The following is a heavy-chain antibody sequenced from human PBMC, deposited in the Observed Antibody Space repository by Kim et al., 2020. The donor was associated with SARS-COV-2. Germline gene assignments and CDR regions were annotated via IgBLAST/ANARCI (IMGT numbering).Heavy chain of an antibody. V-gene: IGHV5-10-1*01. CDR1: GYSFTSYW. D-gene: IGHD2-2*01. CDR2: IDPSDSYT. CDR3: ARHIAVVSAASFRIEAAPVWFDP. Sequence: GESLKISCKGSGYSFTSYWISWARQMPGKGLEWLGRIDPSDSYTNYSPPFQRHVTLSADKSISTAYLQWSCLTASDTATYYCARHIAVVSAASFRIEAAPVWFDPWGQVTLFTASS. J-gene: IGHJ5*02.